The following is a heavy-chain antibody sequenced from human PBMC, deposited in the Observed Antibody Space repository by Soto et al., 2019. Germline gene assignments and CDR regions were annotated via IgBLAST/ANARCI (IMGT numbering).Heavy chain of an antibody. CDR2: INHSGST. CDR3: ARGGPGGYSYQPQYPHYYMDV. Sequence: SETLSLTCAVYGGSFSGYYWSWIRQPPGKGLEWIGEINHSGSTNYNPSLKSRVTISVDTSKNQFSLKLSSVTAADTAVYYCARGGPGGYSYQPQYPHYYMDVWGKGTTVTVSS. CDR1: GGSFSGYY. V-gene: IGHV4-34*01. J-gene: IGHJ6*03. D-gene: IGHD5-18*01.